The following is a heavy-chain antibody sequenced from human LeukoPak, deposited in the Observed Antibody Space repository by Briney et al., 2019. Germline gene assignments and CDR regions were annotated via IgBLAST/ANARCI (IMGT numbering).Heavy chain of an antibody. Sequence: GGSLRLSCAASGFTFSSYAMSWVRQAPGKGLEWVSAISGSGGSTYYADSVKGRFTISRDNSKNTLYLQVNSLRAEDTAVYYCAKDRMANRGYSYGYLDYWGQGTLVTVSS. V-gene: IGHV3-23*01. J-gene: IGHJ4*02. CDR1: GFTFSSYA. CDR2: ISGSGGST. CDR3: AKDRMANRGYSYGYLDY. D-gene: IGHD5-18*01.